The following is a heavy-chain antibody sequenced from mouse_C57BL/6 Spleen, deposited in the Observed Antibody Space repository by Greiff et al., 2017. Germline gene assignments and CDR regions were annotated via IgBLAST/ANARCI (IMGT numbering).Heavy chain of an antibody. Sequence: EVMLVESGGGLVKPGGSLKLSCAASGFTFSDYGMHWVRQAPEKGLEWVAYISSGSSTIYYADTVKGRFTISRDNAKNTLFLQMASLRSEDTAMYYCARLQLREYYFDYWGQGTTLTVSS. CDR1: GFTFSDYG. CDR3: ARLQLREYYFDY. V-gene: IGHV5-17*01. CDR2: ISSGSSTI. J-gene: IGHJ2*01. D-gene: IGHD3-2*02.